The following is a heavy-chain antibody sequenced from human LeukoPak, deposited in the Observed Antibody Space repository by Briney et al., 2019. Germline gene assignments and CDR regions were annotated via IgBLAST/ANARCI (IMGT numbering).Heavy chain of an antibody. D-gene: IGHD6-19*01. Sequence: GWALRLSCAASGFTFDEYGLSWVRQAPGKGLEWVSSINWSGGSTGYADSVKGRFTISRDNAKNSLYLQVNILRAEDTALYYCARVSDISVAAYFDYWGQGTLVTVSS. J-gene: IGHJ4*02. V-gene: IGHV3-20*04. CDR3: ARVSDISVAAYFDY. CDR2: INWSGGST. CDR1: GFTFDEYG.